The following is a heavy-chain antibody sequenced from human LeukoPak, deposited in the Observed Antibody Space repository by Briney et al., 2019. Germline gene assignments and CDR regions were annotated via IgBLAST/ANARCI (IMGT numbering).Heavy chain of an antibody. J-gene: IGHJ4*02. CDR3: TRRITGTTSDSFDY. V-gene: IGHV4-39*01. CDR2: INYSGST. Sequence: PSETLSLTCTVSGGSIGSTTYYWGWIRQPPGKGLEWIGTINYSGSTYYNPPLKSRATMSVDTSKSQFSLKLSSVTAADTAVYYCTRRITGTTSDSFDYWGQGILVTVSS. CDR1: GGSIGSTTYY. D-gene: IGHD1-20*01.